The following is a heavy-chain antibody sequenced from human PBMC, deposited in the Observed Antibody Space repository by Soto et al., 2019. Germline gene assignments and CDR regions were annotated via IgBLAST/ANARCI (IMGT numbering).Heavy chain of an antibody. D-gene: IGHD4-4*01. CDR3: ASSLQSATYYFDY. CDR2: ISSSSSTI. V-gene: IGHV3-48*01. Sequence: GGSLRLSCAASGFTFSSYSMNWVRQAPGKGLEWVSYISSSSSTIYYADSVKGRFTISRDNAKNSLYLQMNSLRAEDTAVYYCASSLQSATYYFDYWGQGTLVTVSS. CDR1: GFTFSSYS. J-gene: IGHJ4*02.